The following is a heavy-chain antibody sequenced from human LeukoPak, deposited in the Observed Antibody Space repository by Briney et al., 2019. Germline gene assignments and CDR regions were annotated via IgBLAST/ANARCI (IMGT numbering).Heavy chain of an antibody. Sequence: PSETLSLTCTVSGGSISSGSYYWNWIRQPAGKGLEWIGRIYTSGSTNYNPSLKSRVTISVDTSKNQFSLKLSSVTAADTAVYYCARGLGFDPWGQGTLVTVSS. CDR3: ARGLGFDP. J-gene: IGHJ5*02. D-gene: IGHD3-16*01. CDR2: IYTSGST. V-gene: IGHV4-61*02. CDR1: GGSISSGSYY.